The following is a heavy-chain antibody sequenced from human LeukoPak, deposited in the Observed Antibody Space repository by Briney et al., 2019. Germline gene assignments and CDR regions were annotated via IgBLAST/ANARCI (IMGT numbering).Heavy chain of an antibody. D-gene: IGHD6-13*01. V-gene: IGHV3-9*03. J-gene: IGHJ6*03. CDR1: GYSISSGYY. CDR2: ISWNSGSI. Sequence: LSLTCTVSGYSISSGYYWGWIRQPPGKGLEWVSGISWNSGSIGYADSVKGRFTISRDNAKNSLYLQMNSLRAEDMALYYCAKGGRGSTPYYYYMDVWGKGTTVTVSS. CDR3: AKGGRGSTPYYYYMDV.